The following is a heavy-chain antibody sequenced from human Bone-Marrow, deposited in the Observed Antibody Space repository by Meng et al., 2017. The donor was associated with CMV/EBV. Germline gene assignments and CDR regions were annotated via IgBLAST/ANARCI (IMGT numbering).Heavy chain of an antibody. CDR3: ARSDSSSLYYYYGRDD. CDR1: GGTFSSYA. V-gene: IGHV1-69*05. J-gene: IGHJ6*02. D-gene: IGHD6-6*01. Sequence: SVKVSCKASGGTFSSYAISWVRQAPGQGLEWMGGIIPIFGTANYAQKFQGRVTITTDESTSTAYMELSSLRSEDTAVYYCARSDSSSLYYYYGRDDWGQATTVTVSS. CDR2: IIPIFGTA.